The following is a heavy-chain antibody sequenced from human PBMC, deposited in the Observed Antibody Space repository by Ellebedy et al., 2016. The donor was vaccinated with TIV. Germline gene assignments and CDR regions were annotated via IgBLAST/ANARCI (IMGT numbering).Heavy chain of an antibody. CDR3: ARDIVQGVVVVPPARLYGMDV. Sequence: ASVKVSCKASGAAFSSHAVSWVRQAPGQGLEWMGGIVPMLRTANYAQKFQGRVTITADQLGSTVYMELSSLRSEDAAVYYCARDIVQGVVVVPPARLYGMDVWGQGTTVTVSS. D-gene: IGHD2-2*01. J-gene: IGHJ6*02. CDR1: GAAFSSHA. V-gene: IGHV1-69*10. CDR2: IVPMLRTA.